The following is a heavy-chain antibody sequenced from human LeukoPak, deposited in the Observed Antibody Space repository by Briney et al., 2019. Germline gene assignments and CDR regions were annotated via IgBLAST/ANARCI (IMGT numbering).Heavy chain of an antibody. CDR2: ISGSGGST. J-gene: IGHJ5*02. Sequence: PGGSLRLSCAASGFTFSSYAMSWVRQAPGKGLEWVSAISGSGGSTYYADSVKGRFTISRDNSKNTLYLQMNSLRAEDTAVYYCAKAAYASYCSSTSCYSRDWFDPWGQGTLVTVSS. CDR3: AKAAYASYCSSTSCYSRDWFDP. CDR1: GFTFSSYA. D-gene: IGHD2-2*01. V-gene: IGHV3-23*01.